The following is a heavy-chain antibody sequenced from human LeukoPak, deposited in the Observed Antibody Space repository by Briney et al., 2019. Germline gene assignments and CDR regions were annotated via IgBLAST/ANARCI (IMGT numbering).Heavy chain of an antibody. CDR1: GFTFSSYW. CDR3: ARIGSTGWLSRAHFDY. J-gene: IGHJ4*02. CDR2: IKQDGSEK. Sequence: GGSLRLSCAASGFTFSSYWMSWVRQAPGKGLEWVANIKQDGSEKYYVDSVKGRFTISRDNAKNSLYLQMNSLRAEDTAVYYCARIGSTGWLSRAHFDYWGQGTLVTVSS. D-gene: IGHD6-19*01. V-gene: IGHV3-7*01.